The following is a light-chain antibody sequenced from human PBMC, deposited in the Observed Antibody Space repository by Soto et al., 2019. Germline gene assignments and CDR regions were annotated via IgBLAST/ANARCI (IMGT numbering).Light chain of an antibody. CDR3: QQSHSTPPA. V-gene: IGKV1-39*01. J-gene: IGKJ5*01. CDR1: QSISRY. Sequence: DVQMTQSPSSLSASVGDRVTVTCRASQSISRYLNWYQQPPGKAPNLLIFGASTLQSGVPSRFSGSGSGTDFTTTISSLQPEDVATYFCQQSHSTPPAFGQGTRLEIK. CDR2: GAS.